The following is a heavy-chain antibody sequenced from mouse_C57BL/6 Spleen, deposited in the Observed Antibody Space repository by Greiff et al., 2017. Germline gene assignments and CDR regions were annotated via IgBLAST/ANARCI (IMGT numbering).Heavy chain of an antibody. J-gene: IGHJ1*03. V-gene: IGHV5-4*01. CDR3: ARDRRDRYFDV. CDR2: ISDGGSYT. CDR1: GFTFSSYA. Sequence: EVMLVESGGGLVKPGGSLKLSCAASGFTFSSYAMSWVRQTPEKRLEWVATISDGGSYTYYPDNVKGRFTISRDNAKNNLYLQMSHLKSEDTAMCYCARDRRDRYFDVWGTGTTVTVSS.